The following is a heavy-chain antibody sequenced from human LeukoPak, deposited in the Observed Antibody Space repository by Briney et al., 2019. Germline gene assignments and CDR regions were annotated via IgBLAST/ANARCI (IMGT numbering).Heavy chain of an antibody. V-gene: IGHV3-23*01. CDR1: GFTFSSYA. Sequence: GGSLRLSCAASGFTFSSYAMSWVRQAPGKGLEWVSAISGSGGSTYYADSVKGRFTISRDNSKNTLYLQMNNLRAEDAAVYYCAKDSLVVPAARVGWFDPWGQGTLVTVSS. CDR2: ISGSGGST. J-gene: IGHJ5*02. D-gene: IGHD2-2*01. CDR3: AKDSLVVPAARVGWFDP.